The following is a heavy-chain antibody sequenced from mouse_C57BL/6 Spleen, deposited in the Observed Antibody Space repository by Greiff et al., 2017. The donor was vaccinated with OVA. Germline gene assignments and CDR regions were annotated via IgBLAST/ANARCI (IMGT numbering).Heavy chain of an antibody. J-gene: IGHJ2*01. V-gene: IGHV1-52*01. CDR2: IDPSASET. CDR3: ARGDYYGSSYGY. CDR1: GYTFTSYW. Sequence: VQLQQPGAELVRPGSSVKLSCKASGYTFTSYWMHWVKPRPIQGLEWIGNIDPSASETHSNQKFKDKATLTVDKSSRTASMQHSSLTTEDSAVYYCARGDYYGSSYGYWGQGTTLTVSS. D-gene: IGHD1-1*01.